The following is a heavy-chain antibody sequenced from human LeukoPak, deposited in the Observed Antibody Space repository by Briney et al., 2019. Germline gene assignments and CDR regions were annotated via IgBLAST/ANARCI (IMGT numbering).Heavy chain of an antibody. CDR2: INPNSAGT. CDR1: GYILTGYY. CDR3: GRYYLEGRCFDY. V-gene: IGHV1-2*02. D-gene: IGHD3-16*01. J-gene: IGHJ4*02. Sequence: GASVKVSCKASGYILTGYYFHWVRQAPGQGLEWMGWINPNSAGTNYAQKFQGRVTMTRGTSIRTVYMELSRLRSDDTAVYYCGRYYLEGRCFDYWGQGTLVTVSS.